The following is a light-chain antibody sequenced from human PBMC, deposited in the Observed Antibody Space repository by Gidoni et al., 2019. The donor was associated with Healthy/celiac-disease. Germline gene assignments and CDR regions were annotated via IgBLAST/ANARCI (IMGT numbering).Light chain of an antibody. V-gene: IGKV3-20*01. Sequence: EISLTQSLGSLSLPPGEIATLTCRASQSVSSSYLAWYQQKPGQAPRLLSYGASSRATGIPDRFSGSGSGTDFTLTISRLEPEDFAVYYCQQYGSSPRSFGQGTKLEIK. CDR2: GAS. CDR1: QSVSSSY. J-gene: IGKJ2*04. CDR3: QQYGSSPRS.